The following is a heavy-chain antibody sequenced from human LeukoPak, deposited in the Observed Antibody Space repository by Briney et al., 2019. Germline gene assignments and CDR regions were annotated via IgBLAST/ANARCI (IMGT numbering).Heavy chain of an antibody. Sequence: GGSLRLSCAASGFTFSRYWINWVRQAPGKGLEWVAVISYDGSNKYYADSVKGRFTISRDNSKNTLYLQMNSLRAEDTAVYYCARDIAAADLDYWGQGTLVTVSS. CDR3: ARDIAAADLDY. CDR2: ISYDGSNK. V-gene: IGHV3-30-3*01. CDR1: GFTFSRYW. D-gene: IGHD6-13*01. J-gene: IGHJ4*02.